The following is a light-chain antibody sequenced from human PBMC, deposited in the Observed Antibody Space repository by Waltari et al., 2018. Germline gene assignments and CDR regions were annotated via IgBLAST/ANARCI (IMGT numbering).Light chain of an antibody. V-gene: IGKV3-20*01. Sequence: SCSASQSVSGFLAWYQQKPGQAPRLLIYDASSRATGIPDRFSGSGSGTDFSLTISRLEPEDFAVYYCQKYESLPATFGQGTKVEIK. CDR1: QSVSGF. CDR3: QKYESLPAT. CDR2: DAS. J-gene: IGKJ1*01.